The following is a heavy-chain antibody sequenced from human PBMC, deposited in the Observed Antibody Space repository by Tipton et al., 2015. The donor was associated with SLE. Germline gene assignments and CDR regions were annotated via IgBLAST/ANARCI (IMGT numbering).Heavy chain of an antibody. J-gene: IGHJ3*02. CDR2: IYYSGIS. CDR3: GRARGYWFEAFDI. CDR1: GGSISSYY. D-gene: IGHD3-10*01. V-gene: IGHV4-59*01. Sequence: LRLSCTVSGGSISSYYWSWIRQPPGKALEWIGYIYYSGISNYNPSLKSRVSVSIDTSKNHFSLKLSSVTAADTAVDFCGRARGYWFEAFDIWGQGTMVTVSS.